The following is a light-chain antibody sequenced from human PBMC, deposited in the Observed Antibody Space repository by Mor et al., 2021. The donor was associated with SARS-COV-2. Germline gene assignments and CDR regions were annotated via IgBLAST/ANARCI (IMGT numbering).Light chain of an antibody. V-gene: IGLV2-23*02. CDR3: YSYAGKNTFV. Sequence: APKPCRTQVTKRPSGVSDRFSGSKSGNTASLTISELQADDEADYYSYSYAGKNTFVFGTGTKVTVL. CDR2: QVT. J-gene: IGLJ1*01.